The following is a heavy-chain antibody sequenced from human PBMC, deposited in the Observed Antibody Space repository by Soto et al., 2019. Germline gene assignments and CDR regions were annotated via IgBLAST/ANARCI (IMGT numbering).Heavy chain of an antibody. V-gene: IGHV4-34*01. CDR3: AREAALGYCSSTSCHRRIYWFDP. D-gene: IGHD2-2*01. J-gene: IGHJ5*02. CDR2: INNSGRT. Sequence: PSETLSLTCAVYGGSFSGYYWSWIRQPPGKGLKWIGEINNSGRTNYNPSLKSRVTISVDTSKNQFSLKLRSVTAEDTAVYYCAREAALGYCSSTSCHRRIYWFDPRGQGTLVTVSS. CDR1: GGSFSGYY.